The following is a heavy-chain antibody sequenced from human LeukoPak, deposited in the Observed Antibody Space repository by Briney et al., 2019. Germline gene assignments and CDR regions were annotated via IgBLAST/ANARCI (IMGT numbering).Heavy chain of an antibody. J-gene: IGHJ5*02. Sequence: ASVKVSCKASGYTFTSYYMHWVRQAPGQGLEWMGIINPGGGSTSYAQKFQGRVTMTGDTSTSTVYMELSSLRSEDTAVYYCARDQMPVSPLINWFDPWGQGTLVTVSS. CDR1: GYTFTSYY. CDR2: INPGGGST. V-gene: IGHV1-46*01. CDR3: ARDQMPVSPLINWFDP. D-gene: IGHD2-2*01.